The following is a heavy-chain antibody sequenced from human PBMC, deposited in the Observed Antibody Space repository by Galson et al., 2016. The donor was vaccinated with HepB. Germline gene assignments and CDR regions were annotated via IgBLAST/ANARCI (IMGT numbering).Heavy chain of an antibody. D-gene: IGHD4-17*01. V-gene: IGHV3-74*01. CDR2: INSDGSST. Sequence: SLRLSCAASGFPFSRYWMHWVRQAPGKGLVWVSRINSDGSSTTYADSVKGRFTIPRDNAKNTLYLQMKSLRAEDTALYYCVREDYGDDPIFYYYYGMDVWGQGTTVSVSS. CDR1: GFPFSRYW. CDR3: VREDYGDDPIFYYYYGMDV. J-gene: IGHJ6*02.